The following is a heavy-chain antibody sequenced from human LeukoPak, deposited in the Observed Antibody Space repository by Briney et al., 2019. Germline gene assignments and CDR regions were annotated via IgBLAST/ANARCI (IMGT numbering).Heavy chain of an antibody. J-gene: IGHJ6*03. CDR3: AKGLWFGELPPRPRYYYNYMDV. D-gene: IGHD3-10*01. Sequence: SQTLSLTCAISGDSVSSNSAAWNWIRQSPSRGLEWLGRTYYRSKWYNDYAVSVKSRITINPDTSKNQFSLQLNSVTPEDTAVYYCAKGLWFGELPPRPRYYYNYMDVWGKGTTVTISS. CDR2: TYYRSKWYN. CDR1: GDSVSSNSAA. V-gene: IGHV6-1*01.